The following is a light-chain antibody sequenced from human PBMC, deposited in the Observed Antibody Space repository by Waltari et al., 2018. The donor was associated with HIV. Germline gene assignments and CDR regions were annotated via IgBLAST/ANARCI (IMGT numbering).Light chain of an antibody. V-gene: IGLV2-14*03. CDR3: TSYTATTTYV. Sequence: QSALTQPASVSGSPGQSITIPCTGTSSDVGHYNYVSWYQQLPDRSPKLMIYHVEIRPSGVSDRFSGSKSGNKASLTISGLQPEDEADYYCTSYTATTTYVFGTGTKVTVL. J-gene: IGLJ1*01. CDR2: HVE. CDR1: SSDVGHYNY.